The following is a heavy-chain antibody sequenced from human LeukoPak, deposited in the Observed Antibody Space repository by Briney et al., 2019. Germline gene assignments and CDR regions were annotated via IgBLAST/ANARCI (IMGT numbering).Heavy chain of an antibody. CDR2: IYSGGST. V-gene: IGHV3-53*01. CDR1: GFTVSSNY. CDR3: ATSVRGVIYYYGMDV. D-gene: IGHD3-10*02. J-gene: IGHJ6*04. Sequence: GGSLRLSCPASGFTVSSNYMSWVRQAPGKGLEWVSVIYSGGSTYYADSVKGRFTISRDNSKNSLYLQMNSLRAEDTAVYYCATSVRGVIYYYGMDVWGKGTTVTVSS.